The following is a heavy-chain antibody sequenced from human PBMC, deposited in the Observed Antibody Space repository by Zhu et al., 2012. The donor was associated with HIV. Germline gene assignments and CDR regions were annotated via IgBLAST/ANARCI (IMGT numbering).Heavy chain of an antibody. D-gene: IGHD4-17*01. Sequence: QVQLQESGPGLVKPSETLSLTCTVSGGSISSHYWSWIRQPPGKGLEWIGYIYYSGSTNYNPSLKSRVTISVDTSKNQFSLKLSSVTAADTAVYYCARKHDYGTQIDYWGQGTLVTVSS. J-gene: IGHJ4*02. V-gene: IGHV4-59*11. CDR1: GGSISSHY. CDR3: ARKHDYGTQIDY. CDR2: IYYSGST.